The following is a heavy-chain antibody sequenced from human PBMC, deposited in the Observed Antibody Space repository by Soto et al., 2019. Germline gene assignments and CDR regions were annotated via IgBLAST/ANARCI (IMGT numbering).Heavy chain of an antibody. Sequence: PSETLSLTFSVSVYSIASGYYWAFIRQSPGKGLEWIGSIYHAGSVYYIPSLNSRVAVSLDTSKNHFSLKLTSVTAADTAVYYCARTFDYYGMDVWGQGTTVTVSS. CDR1: VYSIASGYY. CDR2: IYHAGSV. CDR3: ARTFDYYGMDV. J-gene: IGHJ6*02. V-gene: IGHV4-38-2*01.